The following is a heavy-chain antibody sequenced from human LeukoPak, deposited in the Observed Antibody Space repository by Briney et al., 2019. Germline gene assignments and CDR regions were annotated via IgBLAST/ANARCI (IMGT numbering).Heavy chain of an antibody. V-gene: IGHV4-59*08. D-gene: IGHD2-15*01. J-gene: IGHJ5*02. CDR3: ARLVTTSGGYCSGGSCRGWFDP. CDR2: IYYSGST. CDR1: GGSISSYY. Sequence: SETLSLTCTVSGGSISSYYWSWIRQPPGKGLEWIGYIYYSGSTNYNPSLKSRVTISVDTSKNRFSLKLSSVTAADTAVYYCARLVTTSGGYCSGGSCRGWFDPWGQGTLVTVSS.